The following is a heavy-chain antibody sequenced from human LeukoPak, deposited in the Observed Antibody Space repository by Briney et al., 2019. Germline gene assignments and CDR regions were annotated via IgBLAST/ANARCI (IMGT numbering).Heavy chain of an antibody. CDR2: ISSSSSYI. V-gene: IGHV3-21*01. CDR3: ARSREQVVAVTAINY. CDR1: GFTFITYS. J-gene: IGHJ4*02. D-gene: IGHD2-15*01. Sequence: PGGSLRLSCAASGFTFITYSMNWVRQAPGKGLEWVSSISSSSSYIYYTDSVKGRFTISRDNAKNSLFLRMNSLRAEDTAVYYCARSREQVVAVTAINYWGQGTLVTVSS.